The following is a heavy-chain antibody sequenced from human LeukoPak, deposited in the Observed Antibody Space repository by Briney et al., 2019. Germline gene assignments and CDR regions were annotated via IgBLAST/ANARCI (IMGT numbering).Heavy chain of an antibody. D-gene: IGHD6-13*01. J-gene: IGHJ6*03. CDR3: AKGGLAVAGHPRNYYMDV. V-gene: IGHV3-33*06. CDR1: GFTFSIYV. CDR2: IWFYGGNK. Sequence: GGSLRLSCAASGFTFSIYVMHCVRGAPGRGLEWLAVIWFYGGNKFYADSVKGRFNISRDNSNNTLYLQMESLRADDTAVYYCAKGGLAVAGHPRNYYMDVWGKGTTVTVSS.